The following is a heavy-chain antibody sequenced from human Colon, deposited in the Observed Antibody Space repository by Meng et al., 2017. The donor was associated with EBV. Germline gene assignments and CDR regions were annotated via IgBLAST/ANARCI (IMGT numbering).Heavy chain of an antibody. J-gene: IGHJ4*02. CDR3: ARGGTPWLAADY. CDR1: GYTFSSYS. D-gene: IGHD6-19*01. V-gene: IGHV1-18*01. Sequence: VPLLQSGPEGKKPXXSVRVSCKSSGYTFSSYSISWVRQAPGQGLEWMGWLSANNNNRNYAQSFQGRVTMTTDTSTSTAYMELRSLRSDDTAVYYCARGGTPWLAADYWGQGTLVTVSS. CDR2: LSANNNNR.